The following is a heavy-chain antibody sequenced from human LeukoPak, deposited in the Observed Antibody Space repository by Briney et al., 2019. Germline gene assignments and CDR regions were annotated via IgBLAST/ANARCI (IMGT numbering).Heavy chain of an antibody. V-gene: IGHV4-34*01. D-gene: IGHD3-3*01. Sequence: SETLSLTCAVYGGSFRGYYWSWIRQPPGKGLEWIGEINHSGSTNYNPSLKSRVTISVDTSKHQFSLKLSSVTAADTAVYYCARELAVLRFLEWLPYYMDVWGKGTTVTVSS. CDR1: GGSFRGYY. J-gene: IGHJ6*03. CDR3: ARELAVLRFLEWLPYYMDV. CDR2: INHSGST.